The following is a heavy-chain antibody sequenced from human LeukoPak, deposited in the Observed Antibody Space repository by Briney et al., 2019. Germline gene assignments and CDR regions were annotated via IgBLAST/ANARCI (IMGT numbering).Heavy chain of an antibody. CDR1: GVSISSYY. Sequence: PSETLSVTCTVSGVSISSYYWSWSRQPPGKGLEWVGYIYYSGSTNYNPSLKSRVTISVDTSKNQFSLKLSSVTAAATAVYYCTRVIPTMVRGVIITGWDSWGQGTLVTVSS. J-gene: IGHJ4*02. D-gene: IGHD3-10*01. V-gene: IGHV4-59*01. CDR2: IYYSGST. CDR3: TRVIPTMVRGVIITGWDS.